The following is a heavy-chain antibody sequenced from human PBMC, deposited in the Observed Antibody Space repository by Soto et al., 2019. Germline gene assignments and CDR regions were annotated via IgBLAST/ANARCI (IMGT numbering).Heavy chain of an antibody. V-gene: IGHV4-59*01. D-gene: IGHD4-17*01. Sequence: QVQLQESGPGLVKPSETLSLTCTVSGGSISSYYWTWFRQPPGKRLEWIGYVYYSGTTNYNPSLKSRVTISVDMSKNQFSLKLSSVTTADTAVYYCARDTVTTSDDAFDIWGQGTMVTVSS. CDR2: VYYSGTT. J-gene: IGHJ3*02. CDR3: ARDTVTTSDDAFDI. CDR1: GGSISSYY.